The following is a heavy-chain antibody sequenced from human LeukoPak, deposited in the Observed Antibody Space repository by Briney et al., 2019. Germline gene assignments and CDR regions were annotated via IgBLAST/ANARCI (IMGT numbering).Heavy chain of an antibody. Sequence: SETLSLTCTVSGDSISGSYWTWVRQPPGQGLEWIGQIHYSGRADYNPSLKRRITISVDTSKNQMSLTLTSVTAADTAIYYCMKFGVDYDMGVWGQGTTVTVSS. CDR1: GDSISGSY. D-gene: IGHD3-16*01. CDR3: MKFGVDYDMGV. J-gene: IGHJ6*02. CDR2: IHYSGRA. V-gene: IGHV4-59*01.